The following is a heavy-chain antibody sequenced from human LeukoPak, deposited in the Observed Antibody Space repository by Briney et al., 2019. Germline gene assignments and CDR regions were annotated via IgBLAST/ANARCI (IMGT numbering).Heavy chain of an antibody. Sequence: GGSLRLSCAASGFTFSSYAMSWVRQAPGKGLEWVSAISGSGGGTHYADSVKGRFTISRDNSKNTLYLQMNSLRAEDTAVYYCAKSRMDYDILTGIFDYWGQGTLVTVSS. CDR3: AKSRMDYDILTGIFDY. CDR2: ISGSGGGT. D-gene: IGHD3-9*01. CDR1: GFTFSSYA. J-gene: IGHJ4*02. V-gene: IGHV3-23*01.